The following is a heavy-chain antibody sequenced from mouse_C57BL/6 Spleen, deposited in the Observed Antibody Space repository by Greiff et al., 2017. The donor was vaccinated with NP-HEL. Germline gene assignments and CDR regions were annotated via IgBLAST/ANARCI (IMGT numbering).Heavy chain of an antibody. Sequence: VQLQQPGTELVKPGASVKLSCKASGYTFTSYWMHWVEQRPGQGLEWIGNINPSNGGTNYNEKFKSKATLTVDKSSSTAYMQLSSLTSEDSAVYYCARYPIYDGYYYAMDYWGQGTSVTVSS. D-gene: IGHD2-3*01. CDR3: ARYPIYDGYYYAMDY. CDR1: GYTFTSYW. CDR2: INPSNGGT. J-gene: IGHJ4*01. V-gene: IGHV1-53*01.